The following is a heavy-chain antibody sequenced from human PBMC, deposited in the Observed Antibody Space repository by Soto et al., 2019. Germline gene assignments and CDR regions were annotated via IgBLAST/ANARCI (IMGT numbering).Heavy chain of an antibody. CDR3: ARSRAARVYFDY. CDR1: CGSVSSGSYY. D-gene: IGHD6-6*01. Sequence: SATLSLTSTVSCGSVSSGSYYWSWIRQPPGKGLEWIVYIYYIVITNCNPSLKIRVTISLYTSKNQFPLKLISVTAAGTAVYYCARSRAARVYFDYWGQGPLVTVSS. V-gene: IGHV4-61*01. CDR2: IYYIVIT. J-gene: IGHJ4*02.